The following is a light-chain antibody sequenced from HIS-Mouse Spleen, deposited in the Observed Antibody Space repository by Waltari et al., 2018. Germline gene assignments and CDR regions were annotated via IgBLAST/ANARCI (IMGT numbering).Light chain of an antibody. CDR2: DAS. CDR1: QSVSSY. J-gene: IGKJ4*01. V-gene: IGKV3-11*01. Sequence: VLTHSPVTLSLSPGERATLSCRASQSVSSYLAWYQQKPGQAPRLLIYDASNRATGIPARFSGSGSGTDFTLTISSLEPEDFAVYYCQQRSNWLTFGGGTKVEIK. CDR3: QQRSNWLT.